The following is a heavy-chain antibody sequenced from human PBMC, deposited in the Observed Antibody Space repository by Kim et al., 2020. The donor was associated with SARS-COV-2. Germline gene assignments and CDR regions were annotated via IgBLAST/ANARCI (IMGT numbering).Heavy chain of an antibody. D-gene: IGHD6-13*01. CDR2: INPFGGNP. Sequence: ASVKVSCTTSGYPFSRFFLHWVRQAPGQGLEWMAIINPFGGNPSYAQKFQGRVSLTKDTSTSTVYMELSSLTSDDTALYYCARESAAAGAFDYWGQGTLVTVSS. CDR3: ARESAAAGAFDY. CDR1: GYPFSRFF. J-gene: IGHJ4*02. V-gene: IGHV1-46*01.